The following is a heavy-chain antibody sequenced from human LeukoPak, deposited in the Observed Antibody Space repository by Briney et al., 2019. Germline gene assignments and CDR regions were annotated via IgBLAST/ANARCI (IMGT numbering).Heavy chain of an antibody. D-gene: IGHD1-1*01. CDR1: GYTFSGHY. CDR3: ARGTEARTNWSVIAFDI. V-gene: IGHV1-2*02. CDR2: LNPSSGGT. J-gene: IGHJ3*02. Sequence: ASVKVSCKASGYTFSGHYMHWVRQAPGHGPEWTGWLNPSSGGTNYAQRFQGRVTMTRDTSISTAYMELSGLTSDDTAVYYCARGTEARTNWSVIAFDIWGQGTMVTVSS.